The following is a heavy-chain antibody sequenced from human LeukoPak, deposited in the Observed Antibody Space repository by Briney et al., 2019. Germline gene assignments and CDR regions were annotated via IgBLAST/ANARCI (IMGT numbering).Heavy chain of an antibody. J-gene: IGHJ3*01. CDR3: ARERPTTTAFHV. D-gene: IGHD1-14*01. V-gene: IGHV1-3*01. Sequence: ASVKASCKTSGNTFSSNIINWVRQAPGQRLDWMGWINAANGNTKYSEKFQGRVTITRDTSASTVYMELSSLRSEDTAVYYCARERPTTTAFHVWGQGTMVTVS. CDR2: INAANGNT. CDR1: GNTFSSNI.